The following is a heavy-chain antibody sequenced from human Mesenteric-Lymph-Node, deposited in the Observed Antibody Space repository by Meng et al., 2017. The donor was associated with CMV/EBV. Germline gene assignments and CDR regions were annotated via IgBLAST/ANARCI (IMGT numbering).Heavy chain of an antibody. J-gene: IGHJ4*02. D-gene: IGHD3-3*01. CDR3: AAGPIWSEYWGIDF. CDR2: ISGRGDSS. Sequence: GGSLRLSCAVSGFTFSNYAMSWVRQAPGKGLEWVSAISGRGDSSYYADSVTGRFTVSRDNSKNTLYLQMNSLRAEDTAIYYCAAGPIWSEYWGIDFWGQGILVTVSS. CDR1: GFTFSNYA. V-gene: IGHV3-23*01.